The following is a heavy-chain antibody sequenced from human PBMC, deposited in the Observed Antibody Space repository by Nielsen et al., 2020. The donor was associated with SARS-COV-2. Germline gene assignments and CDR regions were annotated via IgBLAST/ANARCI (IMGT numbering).Heavy chain of an antibody. CDR2: ISGSGSPI. CDR1: GFTFSSYG. Sequence: GESLKISCTASGFTFSSYGTIWVRQAPGKGLEWVSSISGSGSPIYYADSVKGRFTVSRDNSKNLVHLQMNSLRAEDTGVYYCARDMGEPPTNRWYFDLWGRGTVVSVSS. J-gene: IGHJ2*01. D-gene: IGHD1-1*01. CDR3: ARDMGEPPTNRWYFDL. V-gene: IGHV3-21*01.